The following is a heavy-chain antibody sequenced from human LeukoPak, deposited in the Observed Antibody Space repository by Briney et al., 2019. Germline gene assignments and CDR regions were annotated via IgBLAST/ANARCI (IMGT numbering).Heavy chain of an antibody. D-gene: IGHD3-22*01. CDR2: ISGSGDST. V-gene: IGHV3-23*01. J-gene: IGHJ1*01. CDR1: GFPFSSHD. CDR3: AKDRYYDSSGYYYSQH. Sequence: GGSLRLSCSASGFPFSSHDLTWVRQAPGKGLEWVSAISGSGDSTYYADSVKGRFTISRDNSKNTLYLQMNSLRAEDTAVYYCAKDRYYDSSGYYYSQHWGQGTLVTVSS.